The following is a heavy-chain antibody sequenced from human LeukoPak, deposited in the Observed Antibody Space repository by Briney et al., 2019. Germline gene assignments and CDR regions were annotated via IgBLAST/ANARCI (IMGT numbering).Heavy chain of an antibody. Sequence: SVKVSCKASGYTFTDYYMHWVRQAPVQGLEWMGWINPNSGGTNYAQKFQGRVTMTRDTSISTAYMELRSLRSDDTAVYYCARAGGYSYGWSLDVWGKGTTVTISS. CDR2: INPNSGGT. V-gene: IGHV1-2*02. CDR3: ARAGGYSYGWSLDV. D-gene: IGHD5-18*01. J-gene: IGHJ6*04. CDR1: GYTFTDYY.